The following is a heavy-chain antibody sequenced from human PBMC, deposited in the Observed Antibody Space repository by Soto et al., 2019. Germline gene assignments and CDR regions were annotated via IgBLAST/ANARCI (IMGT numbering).Heavy chain of an antibody. CDR1: GGTFSTYP. D-gene: IGHD6-13*01. Sequence: QVQLVQSGAEVRMPGSSVKVSCKASGGTFSTYPINWVRQAPGQGLEWMGGVIPLFGTTNYAQKFKGRVTITEDESTSTGYMELSSLRAEDAAVYYCARGATHGSSWYFWFDPWGQGTLVTVSS. V-gene: IGHV1-69*01. CDR3: ARGATHGSSWYFWFDP. J-gene: IGHJ5*02. CDR2: VIPLFGTT.